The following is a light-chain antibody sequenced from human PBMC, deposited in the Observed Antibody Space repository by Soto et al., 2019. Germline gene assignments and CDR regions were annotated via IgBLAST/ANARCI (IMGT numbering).Light chain of an antibody. J-gene: IGKJ1*01. CDR1: QDISNY. CDR3: KQYNYYSRT. CDR2: DAS. Sequence: DIQMTQSPSSLSASVGDRVTITCQASQDISNYLNWYQQKPGKAPKLLIYDASNLETGVQSRFSGSGSGTEFTLTIRSLQPDDFATYYCKQYNYYSRTFGQGTKVDIK. V-gene: IGKV1-33*01.